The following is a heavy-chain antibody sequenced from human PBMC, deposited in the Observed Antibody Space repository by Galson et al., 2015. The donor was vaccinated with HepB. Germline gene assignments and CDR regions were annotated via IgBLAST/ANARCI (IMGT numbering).Heavy chain of an antibody. D-gene: IGHD3-22*01. CDR2: IIPIFHTA. CDR3: AGYYYDNSGPFDY. V-gene: IGHV1-69*13. CDR1: GGTFSSYV. J-gene: IGHJ4*02. Sequence: SVKVSCKASGGTFSSYVITRVRQAPGQGLEWMGGIIPIFHTANYAQKFQGRVTIIADESTSTVYMELSSLRSEDTAVYYCAGYYYDNSGPFDYWGQGTLVTVSS.